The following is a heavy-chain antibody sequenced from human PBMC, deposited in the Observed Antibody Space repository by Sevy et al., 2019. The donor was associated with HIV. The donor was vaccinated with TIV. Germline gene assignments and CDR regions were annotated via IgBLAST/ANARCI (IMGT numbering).Heavy chain of an antibody. CDR2: ISYDGSNK. J-gene: IGHJ3*02. D-gene: IGHD5-12*01. V-gene: IGHV3-30-3*01. Sequence: GGSLRLSCAASGFTFSSYAMHWVRQAPGKGLEWVAVISYDGSNKYYADSGKGRFTISRDNSKNTLYLQMNSLRAEDTAVYYCARDGDIGSGGAFDIWGQGTMVTVSS. CDR1: GFTFSSYA. CDR3: ARDGDIGSGGAFDI.